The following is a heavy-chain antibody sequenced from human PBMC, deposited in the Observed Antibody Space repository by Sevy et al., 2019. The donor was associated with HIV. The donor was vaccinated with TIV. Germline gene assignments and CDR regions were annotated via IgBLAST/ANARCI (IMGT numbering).Heavy chain of an antibody. V-gene: IGHV4-39*01. CDR3: AGPILTYNNGWSYYDY. CDR1: GASISSSGYY. Sequence: SETLSLTCSVSGASISSSGYYWGWIRQPPGKGLEWIASINYSGSTFYNPSLKSRVTISADTSKNQLSLDLNSVTAADTAIYYCAGPILTYNNGWSYYDYWGQGTVVTVSS. D-gene: IGHD6-19*01. J-gene: IGHJ4*02. CDR2: INYSGST.